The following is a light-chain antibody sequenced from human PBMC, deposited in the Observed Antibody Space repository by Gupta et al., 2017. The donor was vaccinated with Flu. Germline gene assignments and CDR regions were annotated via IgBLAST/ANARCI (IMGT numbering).Light chain of an antibody. J-gene: IGKJ2*01. CDR2: KAS. V-gene: IGKV1-5*03. CDR3: QQYDTYPYT. Sequence: PTTRAASGGDRVTISCGASQSSSSWLAWYQQKPGKAPNVLIFKASNLESGVPARFSGSGFGTEFTLTVSSLQPDDSGTYYCQQYDTYPYTFGQGTKLEIK. CDR1: QSSSSW.